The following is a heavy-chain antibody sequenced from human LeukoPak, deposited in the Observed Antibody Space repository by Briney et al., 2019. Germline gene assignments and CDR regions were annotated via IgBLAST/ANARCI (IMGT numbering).Heavy chain of an antibody. V-gene: IGHV3-30*18. Sequence: PGGSLRLSCAASGFTFSSYGMHWVRQAPGKGLEWVAVISHDGSNKYYADSVKGRFTISRDNSKNTLYLQMNSLRAEDTAVYYCAKSPRDCGGDCSHYWGQGTLVTVSS. CDR3: AKSPRDCGGDCSHY. CDR2: ISHDGSNK. D-gene: IGHD2-21*02. J-gene: IGHJ4*02. CDR1: GFTFSSYG.